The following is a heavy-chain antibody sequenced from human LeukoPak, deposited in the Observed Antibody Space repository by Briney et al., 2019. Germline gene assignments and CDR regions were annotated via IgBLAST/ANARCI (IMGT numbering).Heavy chain of an antibody. J-gene: IGHJ1*01. D-gene: IGHD3-22*01. CDR3: ASRGHYYGSSGPPRDAEYFQR. CDR1: GGSFSGYY. CDR2: INHSGST. Sequence: SETLSLTCAVYGGSFSGYYWSWIRQPPGKGLEWIGEINHSGSTNYNPSLKSRVTISVDTSKNQFSLKLSSVTAADTAVYYCASRGHYYGSSGPPRDAEYFQRWGQGTLVTVSS. V-gene: IGHV4-34*01.